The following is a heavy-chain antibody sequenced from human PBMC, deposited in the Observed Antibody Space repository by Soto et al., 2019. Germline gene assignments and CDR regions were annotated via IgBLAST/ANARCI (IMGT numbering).Heavy chain of an antibody. V-gene: IGHV4-30-4*01. J-gene: IGHJ5*01. CDR3: ARGRYCLTGRCFPNWFDS. CDR1: GDSISTVDYF. D-gene: IGHD2-15*01. CDR2: SYKSTTT. Sequence: QVHLLESGPGLVKPSQTLSLTCSVSGDSISTVDYFWAWIRQPPGQALEYIGYSYKSTTTYYNPSFESRVASSLDTSKSQFSLNVTSVTAADTAVYFCARGRYCLTGRCFPNWFDSWGQGTLVTVSS.